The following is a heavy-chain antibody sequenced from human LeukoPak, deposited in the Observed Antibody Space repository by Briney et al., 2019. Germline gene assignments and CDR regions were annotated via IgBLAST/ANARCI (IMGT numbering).Heavy chain of an antibody. Sequence: SETLSLTCTVSGGSISGYYWSWIRQPPGKGLEWIGYIYYSGSTNYNPSLKSRVTISVDTSKNQFSLKLSSVTAADTAVYYCAGDFQYYDFWSGYYKEWYFDYWGQGTLVTVSS. J-gene: IGHJ4*02. CDR1: GGSISGYY. D-gene: IGHD3-3*01. CDR3: AGDFQYYDFWSGYYKEWYFDY. CDR2: IYYSGST. V-gene: IGHV4-59*01.